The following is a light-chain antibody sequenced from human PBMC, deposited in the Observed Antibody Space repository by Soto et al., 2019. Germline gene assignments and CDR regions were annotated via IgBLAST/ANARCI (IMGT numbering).Light chain of an antibody. V-gene: IGKV3-20*01. CDR1: QSVSSNY. CDR3: QQWGSSGT. J-gene: IGKJ1*01. CDR2: AAS. Sequence: ESVLTQSPGTLSLSPGERATVSCRASQSVSSNYLAWYQQKPGQAPRLLIYAASTRATGVPARFSGSGSGTDFTLTISRLEPEDFAVYYCQQWGSSGTFGQGTKVE.